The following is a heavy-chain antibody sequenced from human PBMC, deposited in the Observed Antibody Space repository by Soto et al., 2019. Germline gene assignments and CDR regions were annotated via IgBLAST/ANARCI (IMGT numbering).Heavy chain of an antibody. CDR2: IDPSDSYT. CDR1: GYSFTSYW. CDR3: AKSTGSSGWYKD. Sequence: PGESLKISCQGSGYSFTSYWISWVRQMPGKGLEWMGRIDPSDSYTNYSPSFQGHVTISADKSISTAYLQWSSLKASDTAMYYCAKSTGSSGWYKDWGQGTLVTVSS. J-gene: IGHJ4*02. V-gene: IGHV5-10-1*01. D-gene: IGHD6-19*01.